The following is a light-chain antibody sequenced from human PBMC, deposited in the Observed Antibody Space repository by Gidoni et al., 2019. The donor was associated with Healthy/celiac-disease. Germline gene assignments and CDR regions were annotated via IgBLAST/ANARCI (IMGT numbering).Light chain of an antibody. V-gene: IGKV4-1*01. CDR2: WAS. CDR1: QSVLYSSNNKNY. Sequence: DIVMTQSPDSLAVSLGERATINCKSSQSVLYSSNNKNYLAWYQQKPGQPPKLLIYWASTRESGVPDRFSGSGSETDFTLTISSLQAEDVAVYYCQQYYSTPPTFXGXTKVEIK. J-gene: IGKJ4*01. CDR3: QQYYSTPPT.